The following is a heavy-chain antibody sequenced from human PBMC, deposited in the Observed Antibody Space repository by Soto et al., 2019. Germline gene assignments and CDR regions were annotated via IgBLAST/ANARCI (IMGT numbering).Heavy chain of an antibody. J-gene: IGHJ4*02. D-gene: IGHD6-13*01. V-gene: IGHV3-7*01. CDR1: GFTFSSYW. CDR3: ARDLNAIAAAATGY. CDR2: IKQDGSEK. Sequence: LRLSCAASGFTFSSYWMSWVRQAPGKGLEWVANIKQDGSEKYYVDSVKGRFTISRDNAKNSLYLQMNSLRAEDTAVYYCARDLNAIAAAATGYWGQGTLVTVSS.